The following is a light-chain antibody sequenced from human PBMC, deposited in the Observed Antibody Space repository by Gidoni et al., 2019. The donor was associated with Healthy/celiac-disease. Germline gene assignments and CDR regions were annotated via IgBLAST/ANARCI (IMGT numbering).Light chain of an antibody. CDR3: QQYYSYPQT. CDR2: AAS. CDR1: QGISSY. V-gene: IGKV1-8*01. J-gene: IGKJ3*01. Sequence: AIRMTQSPSSLSASTGDRVTITCRASQGISSYLAWYPQKPGKAPKLLIYAASTLQSGVPSRFSGSGSGTDFTLTISCLQSEDFATYYCQQYYSYPQTFGPGTKVDIK.